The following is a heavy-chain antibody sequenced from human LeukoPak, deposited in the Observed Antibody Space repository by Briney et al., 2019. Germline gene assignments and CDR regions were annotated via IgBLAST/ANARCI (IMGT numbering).Heavy chain of an antibody. CDR3: ARRGTEPVMGSFDY. CDR1: GGSISSSSYY. CDR2: IYYSGST. Sequence: SETLSLTCTVSGGSISSSSYYWGWIRQPPGKGLEWIGSIYYSGSTYYSPSLKSRVTISVDTSKNQFSLKLSSVTAADTAVYYCARRGTEPVMGSFDYWGQGTLVTVSS. D-gene: IGHD1-14*01. J-gene: IGHJ4*02. V-gene: IGHV4-39*01.